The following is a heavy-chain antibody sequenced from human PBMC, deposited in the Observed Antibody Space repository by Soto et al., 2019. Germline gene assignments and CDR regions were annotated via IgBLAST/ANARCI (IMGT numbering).Heavy chain of an antibody. CDR1: GGSFSGYY. V-gene: IGHV4-34*01. CDR3: ARRSDYHYYYYYYMDV. CDR2: INHSGST. J-gene: IGHJ6*03. D-gene: IGHD1-26*01. Sequence: SETLSLTCAVYGGSFSGYYWSWIRQPPGKGQEWIGEINHSGSTNYNPSLKSRVTISVDTSKIQFSLKLSSVTAADTSVYYCARRSDYHYYYYYYMDVWGKGTTVTVSS.